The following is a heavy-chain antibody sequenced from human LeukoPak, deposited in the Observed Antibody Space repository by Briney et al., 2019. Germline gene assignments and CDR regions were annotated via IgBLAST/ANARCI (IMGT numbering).Heavy chain of an antibody. V-gene: IGHV4-39*07. CDR2: IFHNGNA. CDR3: ARTPIYYFDNSGYYN. D-gene: IGHD3-22*01. CDR1: GGSISTSNYY. Sequence: SETLSLTCSVSGGSISTSNYYWVWIRQSPEKGLEWIGSIFHNGNAFYSPSLQSRVTMSVDTSKKQFSLRLSSVTAADTAVYYCARTPIYYFDNSGYYNWGQGTLVTVSS. J-gene: IGHJ4*02.